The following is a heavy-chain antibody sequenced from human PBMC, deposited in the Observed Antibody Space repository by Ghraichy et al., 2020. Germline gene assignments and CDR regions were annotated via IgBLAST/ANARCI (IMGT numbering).Heavy chain of an antibody. J-gene: IGHJ4*02. CDR2: IKQDGSEK. CDR3: AREEDFWSGYYSDY. Sequence: LSLTCAASGFTFSSYWMSWVRQAPGKGLEWVANIKQDGSEKYYVDSVKGRFTISRDNAKNSLYLQMNSLRAEDTAVYYCAREEDFWSGYYSDYWGQGTLVTVSS. CDR1: GFTFSSYW. D-gene: IGHD3-3*01. V-gene: IGHV3-7*03.